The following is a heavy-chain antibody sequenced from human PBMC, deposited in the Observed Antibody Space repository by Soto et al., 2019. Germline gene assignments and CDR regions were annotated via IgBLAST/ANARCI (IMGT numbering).Heavy chain of an antibody. CDR3: AKEISARPRIQHDY. D-gene: IGHD5-18*01. Sequence: GGSLRLSCAASGFTFSSYAMSWVRQAPGEGLEWVSAISGSGGSTYYADSVKGRFTISRDNSKNTLYLQMNSLRAEDTAVYYCAKEISARPRIQHDYWGQGTLVTVSS. CDR1: GFTFSSYA. J-gene: IGHJ4*02. CDR2: ISGSGGST. V-gene: IGHV3-23*01.